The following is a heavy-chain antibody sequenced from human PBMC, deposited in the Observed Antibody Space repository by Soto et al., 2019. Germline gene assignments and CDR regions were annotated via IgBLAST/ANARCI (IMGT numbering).Heavy chain of an antibody. CDR1: GGSISSYY. CDR3: AGWTTVTTSFDY. D-gene: IGHD4-17*01. J-gene: IGHJ4*02. Sequence: SETLSLTCTVSGGSISSYYWGWIRQPPGKGLEWIGYIYYSGSTNYNPSLKSRVTISVDTSKNQFSLKLSSVTAADTAVYYCAGWTTVTTSFDYWGQGTLVTVSS. V-gene: IGHV4-59*01. CDR2: IYYSGST.